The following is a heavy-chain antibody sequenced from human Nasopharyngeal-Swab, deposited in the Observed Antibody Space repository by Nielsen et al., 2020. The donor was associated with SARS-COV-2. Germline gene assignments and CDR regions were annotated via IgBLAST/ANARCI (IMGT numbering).Heavy chain of an antibody. J-gene: IGHJ4*02. Sequence: GSLRLSCTVSGGSISSSSYYWGWIRQPPGKGLEWIGSIYYSGSTYYNPSLKSRVTISVDTSKNQFSLKLSSVTAADTAVYYCARIGCSSTSCYSFDYWGQGTLVTVSS. V-gene: IGHV4-39*01. D-gene: IGHD2-2*01. CDR2: IYYSGST. CDR1: GGSISSSSYY. CDR3: ARIGCSSTSCYSFDY.